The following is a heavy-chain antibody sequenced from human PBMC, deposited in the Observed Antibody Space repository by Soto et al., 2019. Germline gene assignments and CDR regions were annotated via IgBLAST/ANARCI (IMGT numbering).Heavy chain of an antibody. Sequence: EVQLVESGGGLVKPGGSLRLSCAASGFTFSSYSMNWVRQAPGKGLEWVSSISSSSSYIYYADSVKGRFTISRDNAKNSLYLKMNSLRAEDTAVYYCASNGYSRGWYEAFDICGQGTMVTVSS. CDR2: ISSSSSYI. V-gene: IGHV3-21*01. CDR3: ASNGYSRGWYEAFDI. CDR1: GFTFSSYS. D-gene: IGHD6-19*01. J-gene: IGHJ3*02.